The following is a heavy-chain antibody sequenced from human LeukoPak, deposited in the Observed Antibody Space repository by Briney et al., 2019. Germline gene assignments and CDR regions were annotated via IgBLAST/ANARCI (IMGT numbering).Heavy chain of an antibody. Sequence: GGSLRLSCVASGFTFSSYAMHWVRQTPGKGLEYVSGINSNGGSTHYANSVKGRFTISRDNSKHTLYLQMGSLITEDMAVYYCARAATVTAESAFGYRGQGTLVTVSS. CDR2: INSNGGST. J-gene: IGHJ4*02. CDR1: GFTFSSYA. D-gene: IGHD4-17*01. V-gene: IGHV3-64*01. CDR3: ARAATVTAESAFGY.